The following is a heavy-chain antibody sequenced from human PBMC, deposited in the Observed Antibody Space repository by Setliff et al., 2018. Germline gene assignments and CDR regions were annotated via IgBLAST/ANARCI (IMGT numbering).Heavy chain of an antibody. Sequence: PGGSLRLSCAASGFTFSNYAMSWVRQAPGKGLEWVSAISGSGAISYADSVKGRFTVSRDNSKNTLYLQMNSLRGEDTAVYYCAKDTGYSYYYYGMDVWGQGTTVTVSS. CDR1: GFTFSNYA. CDR2: ISGSGAI. V-gene: IGHV3-23*01. CDR3: AKDTGYSYYYYGMDV. J-gene: IGHJ6*02. D-gene: IGHD1-1*01.